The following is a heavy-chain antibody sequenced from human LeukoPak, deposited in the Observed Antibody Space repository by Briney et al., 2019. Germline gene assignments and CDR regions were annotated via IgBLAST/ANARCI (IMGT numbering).Heavy chain of an antibody. CDR2: MNPKSGNT. CDR1: GYTFTSYD. CDR3: AIGHYDFWSGYYGYYYYYYMDV. D-gene: IGHD3-3*01. J-gene: IGHJ6*03. Sequence: GASVKISCKASGYTFTSYDINWVRQATGQGLEWMGWMNPKSGNTGYAQKFQGRVTMTRDTSISTAYMELSSLRSEDTAVYYCAIGHYDFWSGYYGYYYYYYMDVWGKGTTVTVSS. V-gene: IGHV1-8*01.